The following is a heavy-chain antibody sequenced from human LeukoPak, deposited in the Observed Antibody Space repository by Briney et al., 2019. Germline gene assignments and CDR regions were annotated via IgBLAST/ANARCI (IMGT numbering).Heavy chain of an antibody. CDR2: IRYDGSNK. CDR1: GFTFSSYG. D-gene: IGHD2-2*01. CDR3: AAAPYQLLRTPMDY. J-gene: IGHJ4*02. V-gene: IGHV3-30*02. Sequence: GGSLRLSCAASGFTFSSYGMHWVRQAPGKGLEWVAFIRYDGSNKYYADSVKGRFTISRDNAKNSLYLQMNSLRAEDTAFYYCAAAPYQLLRTPMDYWGQGTLVTVSS.